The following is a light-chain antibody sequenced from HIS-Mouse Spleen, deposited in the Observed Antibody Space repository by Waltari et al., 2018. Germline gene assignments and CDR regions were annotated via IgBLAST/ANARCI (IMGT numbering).Light chain of an antibody. CDR2: DVS. V-gene: IGLV2-11*01. Sequence: QSALTQPRSVSGSPGQSVTISCTGTSSDVGGYNYVSWYQQHPGKAPKLMIYDVSKRPSGVPDRFSGSKSGKTASLTISGLQAEDEADYYCCSYAGSYTFVFGGGTKLTVL. CDR3: CSYAGSYTFV. J-gene: IGLJ2*01. CDR1: SSDVGGYNY.